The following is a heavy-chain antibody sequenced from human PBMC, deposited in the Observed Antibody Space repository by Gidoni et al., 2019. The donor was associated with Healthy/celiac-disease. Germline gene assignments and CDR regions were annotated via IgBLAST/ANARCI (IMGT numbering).Heavy chain of an antibody. J-gene: IGHJ4*02. CDR3: ARGILLYDILTGYYL. CDR2: ISYDGSNK. CDR1: GFTFSRYA. V-gene: IGHV3-30-3*01. Sequence: QVQLVASGGGVVQPGRSLSLSCAASGFTFSRYAMHWVRQAPGKGLEWVAVISYDGSNKYYADSVKGRFTISRDNSKNTLYLQMNSLRAEDTAVYYCARGILLYDILTGYYLWGQGTLVTVSS. D-gene: IGHD3-9*01.